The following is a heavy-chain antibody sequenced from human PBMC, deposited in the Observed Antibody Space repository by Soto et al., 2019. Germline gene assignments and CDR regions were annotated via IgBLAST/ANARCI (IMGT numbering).Heavy chain of an antibody. D-gene: IGHD6-25*01. CDR3: ASYNWPATSDY. CDR1: GFTFSSYW. V-gene: IGHV3-7*01. CDR2: IKQDGSEK. Sequence: GGSLRLSCAASGFTFSSYWMSWVRQAPGKGLEWVANIKQDGSEKYYVDSVKGRFTISRDNAKNTLYLQMNSLRAEDTAVYYCASYNWPATSDYWGQGTLVTVSS. J-gene: IGHJ4*02.